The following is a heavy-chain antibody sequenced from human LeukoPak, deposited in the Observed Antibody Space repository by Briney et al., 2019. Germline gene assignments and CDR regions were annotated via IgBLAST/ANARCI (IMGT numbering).Heavy chain of an antibody. CDR1: GFTFSSYS. V-gene: IGHV3-21*01. J-gene: IGHJ4*02. CDR3: AHFLTYYYGSGSHGDY. CDR2: ISSSSYI. D-gene: IGHD3-10*01. Sequence: GGFLRLSCAASGFTFSSYSMNWVRQAPGKGLEWVSSISSSSYIYYADSVKGRFTISRDNAKNSLYLQMNSLRAEDTAVYYCAHFLTYYYGSGSHGDYWGQGTLVTVSS.